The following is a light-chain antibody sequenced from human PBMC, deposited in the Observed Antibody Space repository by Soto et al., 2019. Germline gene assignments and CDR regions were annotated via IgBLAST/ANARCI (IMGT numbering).Light chain of an antibody. CDR3: CSDAGRYTLV. Sequence: QSALTQPRSVSGSPGQSVAISCTGSNSDVASNNYVSWYQQHRGKAPKLMNYDVRERPAGVPDRFSGSKSGNTASLSISGLQAEDEADYSCCSDAGRYTLVFGGGTKVTVL. V-gene: IGLV2-11*01. J-gene: IGLJ2*01. CDR2: DVR. CDR1: NSDVASNNY.